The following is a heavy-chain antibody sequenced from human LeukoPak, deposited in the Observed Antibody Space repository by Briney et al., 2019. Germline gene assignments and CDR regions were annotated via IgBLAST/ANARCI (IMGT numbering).Heavy chain of an antibody. J-gene: IGHJ3*02. Sequence: ASVKVSCKASGYTFTSYGIRWVRQAPGQGLEWMGWISAYNGNTNYAQKLQGRVTMTTDTSTSTAYMELRSLRSDDTAVYYCARDLRFIQPKVFDIWGQGTMVTVSS. CDR3: ARDLRFIQPKVFDI. V-gene: IGHV1-18*01. CDR1: GYTFTSYG. D-gene: IGHD3-3*01. CDR2: ISAYNGNT.